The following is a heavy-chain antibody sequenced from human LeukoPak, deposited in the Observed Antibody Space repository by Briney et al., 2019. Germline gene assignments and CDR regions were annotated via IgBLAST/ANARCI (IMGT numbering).Heavy chain of an antibody. J-gene: IGHJ4*02. CDR3: ARWNYYGSGSLNYFDY. Sequence: PGGSLRLSCAAPGFTFSSYWMSWVRQAPGKGLEWVANIKQDGSEKYYVDSVKGRFTISRDNAKNSLYLQMNSLRAEDTAVYYCARWNYYGSGSLNYFDYWGQGTLVTVSS. V-gene: IGHV3-7*01. D-gene: IGHD3-10*01. CDR1: GFTFSSYW. CDR2: IKQDGSEK.